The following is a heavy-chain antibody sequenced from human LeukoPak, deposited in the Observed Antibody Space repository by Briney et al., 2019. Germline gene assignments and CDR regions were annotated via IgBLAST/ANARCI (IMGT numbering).Heavy chain of an antibody. CDR2: INHSRST. Sequence: PSETLSLTCAVYGGSFSGYCWSWIRQPPGKGLEWIGEINHSRSTNYDPSLKSRVTISVDTSKNQFSLKLSSVTAADTAVYYCARWAVVVPAAMARNYYYYYGMDVWGQGTTVTVSS. V-gene: IGHV4-34*01. CDR1: GGSFSGYC. J-gene: IGHJ6*02. D-gene: IGHD2-2*01. CDR3: ARWAVVVPAAMARNYYYYYGMDV.